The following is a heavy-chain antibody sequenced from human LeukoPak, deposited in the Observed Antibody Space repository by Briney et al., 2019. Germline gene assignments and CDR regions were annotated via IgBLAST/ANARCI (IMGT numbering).Heavy chain of an antibody. J-gene: IGHJ4*02. CDR3: AREEGIAAAGALEY. CDR2: IYHSGNT. CDR1: IDSITNYY. D-gene: IGHD6-13*01. V-gene: IGHV4-59*01. Sequence: TTSETLSLTCSVPIDSITNYYWSWIRQPPGKGLEWIGFIYHSGNTNYNPSLTTRVTMAVDTSKTQITLRLTCVTAADTAVYYCAREEGIAAAGALEYWGQGILVTVSS.